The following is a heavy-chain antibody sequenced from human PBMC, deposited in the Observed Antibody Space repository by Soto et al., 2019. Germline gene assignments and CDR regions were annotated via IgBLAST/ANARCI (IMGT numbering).Heavy chain of an antibody. V-gene: IGHV4-31*03. CDR3: ARDAYYDSSGSRYGMDV. D-gene: IGHD3-22*01. CDR2: IYDSGST. J-gene: IGHJ6*02. CDR1: GGSISSGGYY. Sequence: QVQLQESGPGLVKPSQTLSLTCTVSGGSISSGGYYWSWIRQHPGKGLEWIGYIYDSGSTYYNPSLQRRVTTTVETSNNQCSLKLSSVTAADTAVYYCARDAYYDSSGSRYGMDVWGQGTTVTVSS.